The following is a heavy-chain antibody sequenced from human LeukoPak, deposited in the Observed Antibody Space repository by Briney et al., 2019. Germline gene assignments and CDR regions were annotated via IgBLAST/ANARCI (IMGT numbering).Heavy chain of an antibody. V-gene: IGHV4-59*01. CDR1: GGSISSYY. CDR2: IYYTGNT. CDR3: ARTRGYYESSGFDY. Sequence: PSETLSLTCTVSGGSISSYYWSWIRQPPGKGLEWIGHIYYTGNTNYNPSLKSRVTISVDTSKNQFSLKLSSVTAADTAVYYCARTRGYYESSGFDYWGQGTLVTVSS. J-gene: IGHJ4*02. D-gene: IGHD3-22*01.